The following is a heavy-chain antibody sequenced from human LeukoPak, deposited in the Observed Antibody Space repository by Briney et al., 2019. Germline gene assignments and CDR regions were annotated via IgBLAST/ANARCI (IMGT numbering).Heavy chain of an antibody. CDR2: INSDGSSA. Sequence: GGSLRLSCAAPGFTFSSYWMHWVRQVPGKGLVWVSRINSDGSSASYADSVKGRFTISRDNAKNALYVQMNSLRAEDTAVYYCSTGSGHAFDIWGRGTMVTVSS. V-gene: IGHV3-74*01. CDR1: GFTFSSYW. J-gene: IGHJ3*02. D-gene: IGHD3-10*01. CDR3: STGSGHAFDI.